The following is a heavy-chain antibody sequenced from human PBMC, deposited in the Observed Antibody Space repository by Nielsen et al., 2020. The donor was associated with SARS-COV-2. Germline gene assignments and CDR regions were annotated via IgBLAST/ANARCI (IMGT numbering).Heavy chain of an antibody. D-gene: IGHD3-10*01. J-gene: IGHJ4*02. CDR1: GFIFSNYA. CDR3: ASFHYYGSGSYGLDY. V-gene: IGHV3-21*01. CDR2: ISSSSSYI. Sequence: GESLKISCVASGFIFSNYAMNWVRQAPGKGLEWVSSISSSSSYIYYADSVKGRFTISRDNAKNSLYLQMNSLRAEDTAVYYCASFHYYGSGSYGLDYWGQGTLVTVSS.